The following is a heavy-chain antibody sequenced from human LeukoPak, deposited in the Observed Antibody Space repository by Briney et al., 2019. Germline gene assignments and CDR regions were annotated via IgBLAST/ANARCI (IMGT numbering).Heavy chain of an antibody. V-gene: IGHV3-30*02. J-gene: IGHJ3*02. CDR1: GFTFSSYG. Sequence: PAGGSLRLSCAASGFTFSSYGIHWVRQAPGKGLEWVAFIRYDGSNKYYADSVKGRFTISRDKSKNTVHLRMNSLRAEDTAAYYCAKTIFGVTHAFDIWGQGTMVTVSS. CDR2: IRYDGSNK. CDR3: AKTIFGVTHAFDI. D-gene: IGHD3-3*01.